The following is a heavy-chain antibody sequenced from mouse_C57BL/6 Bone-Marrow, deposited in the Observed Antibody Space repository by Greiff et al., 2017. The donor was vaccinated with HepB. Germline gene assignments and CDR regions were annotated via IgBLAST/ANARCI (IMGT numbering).Heavy chain of an antibody. J-gene: IGHJ3*01. V-gene: IGHV1-19*01. CDR3: AREVPRSPFAY. Sequence: EVQLQESGPVLVKPGASVKMSCKASGYTFTDYYMNWVKQSHGKSLEWIGVINPYNGGTSYNQKFKGKATLTVDKSSSTAYMELNSLTSEDSAVDYCAREVPRSPFAYWGQGTLVTVSA. D-gene: IGHD2-10*02. CDR1: GYTFTDYY. CDR2: INPYNGGT.